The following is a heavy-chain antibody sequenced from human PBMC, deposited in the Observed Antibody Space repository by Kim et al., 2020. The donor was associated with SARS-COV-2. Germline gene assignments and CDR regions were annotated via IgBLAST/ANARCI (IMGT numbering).Heavy chain of an antibody. CDR1: GYTFTSYD. CDR3: ATEDIVATRAFDI. D-gene: IGHD5-12*01. J-gene: IGHJ3*02. CDR2: MNPNSGNT. V-gene: IGHV1-8*01. Sequence: ASVKVSFKASGYTFTSYDINWVRQATGQGLEWMGWMNPNSGNTGYAQKFQGRVTMTRNTSISTAYMELSSLRSEDTAVYYCATEDIVATRAFDIWGQGTMVTVSS.